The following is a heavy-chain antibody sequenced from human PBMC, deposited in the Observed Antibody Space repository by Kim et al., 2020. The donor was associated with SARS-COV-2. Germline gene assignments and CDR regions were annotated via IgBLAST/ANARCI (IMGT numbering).Heavy chain of an antibody. V-gene: IGHV1-8*01. CDR3: ARVALLWFPSRGMDV. Sequence: QKFQGRVTMTRNTSISTAYMELSSLRSEDTAVYYCARVALLWFPSRGMDVWGQGTTVTVSS. J-gene: IGHJ6*02. D-gene: IGHD3-10*01.